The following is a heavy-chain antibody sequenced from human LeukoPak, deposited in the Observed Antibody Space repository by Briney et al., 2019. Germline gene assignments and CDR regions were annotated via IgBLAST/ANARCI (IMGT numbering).Heavy chain of an antibody. CDR3: ARDEVTAF. Sequence: ASVKVSCKASGYTFTSYYMHWVRQAPGQGIEWMGIINPSGGSTSYAQKFQGRVTMTRARATTKVYMELSSLRSEDTAVYYCARDEVTAFWGQGTMVTVSS. J-gene: IGHJ3*01. D-gene: IGHD2-21*02. CDR1: GYTFTSYY. V-gene: IGHV1-46*01. CDR2: INPSGGST.